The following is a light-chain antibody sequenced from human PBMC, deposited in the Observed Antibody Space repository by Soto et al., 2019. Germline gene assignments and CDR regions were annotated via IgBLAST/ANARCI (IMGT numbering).Light chain of an antibody. V-gene: IGKV1-5*03. CDR2: KAS. J-gene: IGKJ1*01. CDR3: QQYNSFIWT. Sequence: DIPMTQSPSPLSASVGDRVTIICRASQSISSWLAWYQQKAGKAPKLLISKASNLDSGVPSRFSGSGSGTEFNLTISSLQPEDSATYYCQQYNSFIWTFGQGTKVDI. CDR1: QSISSW.